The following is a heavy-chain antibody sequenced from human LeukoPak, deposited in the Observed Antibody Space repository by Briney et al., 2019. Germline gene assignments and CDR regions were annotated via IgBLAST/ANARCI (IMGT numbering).Heavy chain of an antibody. J-gene: IGHJ4*01. Sequence: GGSLRLSCAASGFTVSSYSMNWVRQAPGKGLEWVSYISSSSSTIYYADSVKGRLTISRDNAKNSLYLQMNSLRDEDTAVYYCTTERYFDPVTGYSPFDSWGQGTLVTVSS. V-gene: IGHV3-48*02. CDR3: TTERYFDPVTGYSPFDS. CDR2: ISSSSSTI. CDR1: GFTVSSYS. D-gene: IGHD3-9*01.